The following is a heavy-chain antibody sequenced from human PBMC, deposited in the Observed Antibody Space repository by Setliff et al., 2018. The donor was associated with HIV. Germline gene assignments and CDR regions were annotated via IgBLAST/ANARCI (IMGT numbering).Heavy chain of an antibody. CDR1: VFTLYTSGVG. J-gene: IGHJ5*02. Sequence: GPTLGNPTPTLTVTCPFSVFTLYTSGVGVGWIRQPPGKPLEWLAVIYWDDYTHYSPSLKNSLTVTKDNSKIQVVLTMTNMDTVDTATDFCVHVRTRDYVLGGSRSGPPSFDPWGHGTLVTVSS. CDR3: VHVRTRDYVLGGSRSGPPSFDP. CDR2: IYWDDYT. D-gene: IGHD3-16*02. V-gene: IGHV2-5*02.